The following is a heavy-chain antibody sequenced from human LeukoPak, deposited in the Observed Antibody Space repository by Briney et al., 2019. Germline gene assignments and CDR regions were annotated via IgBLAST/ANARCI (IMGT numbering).Heavy chain of an antibody. CDR1: GYTFTGYY. D-gene: IGHD6-19*01. CDR3: ARDVTVADT. Sequence: ASVKVSCKASGYTFTGYYMHWVRQAPGEGLEWMGWVSVYNGNTNFAQKFEDRVTVTTDTSTSTVYMELRSLRSDDTAVYYCARDVTVADTWGQGTLVTVSS. J-gene: IGHJ4*02. CDR2: VSVYNGNT. V-gene: IGHV1-18*04.